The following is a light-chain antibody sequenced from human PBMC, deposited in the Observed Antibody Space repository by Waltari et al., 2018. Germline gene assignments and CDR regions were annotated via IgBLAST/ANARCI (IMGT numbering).Light chain of an antibody. V-gene: IGLV2-14*01. J-gene: IGLJ1*01. CDR2: GVS. CDR1: SSDVGGYNY. CDR3: SSYTSTRTGV. Sequence: QSALTQPASVSGSPGQSFTISCTGTSSDVGGYNYVSWYQQYPGKAPQLMIYGVSYRPAGFSSRFSGSTAGNTATLTISGLQAEDEADYYCSSYTSTRTGVFGTGTKVTVL.